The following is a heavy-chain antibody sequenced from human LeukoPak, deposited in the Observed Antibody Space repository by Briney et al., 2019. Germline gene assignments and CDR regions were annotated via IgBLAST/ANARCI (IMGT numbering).Heavy chain of an antibody. Sequence: TGGSLRLSCAASGFTFSSYWMSWVRQAPGKGLGWVANIKQDGSGKYYVDSVKGRFTISRDNAKTSLYLQMTSLRAEDTAVYYCARAPRGYAYYMDVWGKGTTVTISS. CDR1: GFTFSSYW. J-gene: IGHJ6*03. CDR3: ARAPRGYAYYMDV. CDR2: IKQDGSGK. V-gene: IGHV3-7*01. D-gene: IGHD5-12*01.